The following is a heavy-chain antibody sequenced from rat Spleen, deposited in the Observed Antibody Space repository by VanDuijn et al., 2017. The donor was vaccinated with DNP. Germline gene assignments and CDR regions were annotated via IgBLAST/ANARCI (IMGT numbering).Heavy chain of an antibody. CDR3: TTDFERGY. CDR1: GFTFSDYA. Sequence: EVQLVESGGGLVQPGNSLKLSCAASGFTFSDYAMAWVRQSPKKGLEWVAAISPRGSRTYYLDSVKGRFTISRDNAKSILYLQMDSLRSEDTATYYCTTDFERGYWGQGVMVTVSS. CDR2: ISPRGSRT. J-gene: IGHJ2*01. D-gene: IGHD1-11*01. V-gene: IGHV5S10*01.